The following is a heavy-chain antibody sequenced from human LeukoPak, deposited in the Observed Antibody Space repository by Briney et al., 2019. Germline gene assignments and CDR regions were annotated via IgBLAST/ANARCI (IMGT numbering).Heavy chain of an antibody. Sequence: ASVKVSCKASGYTFTGYYMHWVRQAPGQGLEWMGWINPNSGGTNYAQKFQGWVTMTRDTSISTAYMELSRLRSDDTAVYYCARDRAAGYVWGSSKYGMDVWGQGTTVTVSS. J-gene: IGHJ6*02. CDR1: GYTFTGYY. CDR3: ARDRAAGYVWGSSKYGMDV. CDR2: INPNSGGT. D-gene: IGHD3-16*01. V-gene: IGHV1-2*04.